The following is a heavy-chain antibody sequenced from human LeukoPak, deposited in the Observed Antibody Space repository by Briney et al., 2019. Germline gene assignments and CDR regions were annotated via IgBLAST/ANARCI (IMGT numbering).Heavy chain of an antibody. CDR3: ITPGYQLHWGYFDY. Sequence: GGSLRLSCAASGFTFSSYSMNWVRQAPGKGLEWVSSISSSSSYIYYADSVKGRFTISRDNAKNSLYLQMNSLRAEDTAVYYCITPGYQLHWGYFDYWGQGTLVTVSS. CDR2: ISSSSSYI. V-gene: IGHV3-21*01. J-gene: IGHJ4*02. CDR1: GFTFSSYS. D-gene: IGHD2-2*01.